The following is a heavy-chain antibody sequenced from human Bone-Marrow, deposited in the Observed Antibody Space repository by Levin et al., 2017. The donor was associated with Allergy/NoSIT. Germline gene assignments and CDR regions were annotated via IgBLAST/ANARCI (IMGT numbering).Heavy chain of an antibody. Sequence: KISCKASGGTFSSYAISWVRQAPGQGLEWMGGIIPIFGTANYAQKFQGRVTITADKSTSTAYMELSSLRSEDTAVYYCARSHIVVVVAASYYYYYGMDVWGQGTTVTVSS. D-gene: IGHD2-15*01. J-gene: IGHJ6*02. CDR3: ARSHIVVVVAASYYYYYGMDV. CDR2: IIPIFGTA. V-gene: IGHV1-69*06. CDR1: GGTFSSYA.